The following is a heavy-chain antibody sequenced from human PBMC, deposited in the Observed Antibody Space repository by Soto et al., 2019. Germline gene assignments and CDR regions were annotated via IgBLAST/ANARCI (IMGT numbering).Heavy chain of an antibody. D-gene: IGHD1-26*01. J-gene: IGHJ6*02. V-gene: IGHV5-51*01. CDR1: GYSFTSYW. CDR3: ARRSGSYYRYYYGMDV. CDR2: IYPGDSDT. Sequence: AGESLKISCKGSGYSFTSYWIGWVRQMPGKGLEWMGIIYPGDSDTRYSPSFQGQVTISADKSISTAYLQWSSLKASDTAMYYCARRSGSYYRYYYGMDVWGQGTTVTVSS.